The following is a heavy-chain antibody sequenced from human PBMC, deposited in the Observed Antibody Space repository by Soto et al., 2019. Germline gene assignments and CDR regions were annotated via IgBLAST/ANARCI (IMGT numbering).Heavy chain of an antibody. CDR1: GGSISSYY. D-gene: IGHD2-2*01. Sequence: SETLSLTCTVSGGSISSYYWSWIRQPAGKGLEWIGRIYTSGSTNYNPSLKSRVTMSVDTSKNQFSLKLSSVTAADTAVYYCARGFLYCSSTSCFPYYYGMDVWGQGXTVTVYS. V-gene: IGHV4-4*07. J-gene: IGHJ6*02. CDR2: IYTSGST. CDR3: ARGFLYCSSTSCFPYYYGMDV.